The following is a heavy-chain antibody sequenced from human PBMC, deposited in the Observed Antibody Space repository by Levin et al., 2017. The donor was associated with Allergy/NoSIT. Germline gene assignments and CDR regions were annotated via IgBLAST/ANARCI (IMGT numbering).Heavy chain of an antibody. CDR3: ARGPPYCSGGSCPPGGY. CDR2: INHSGST. D-gene: IGHD2-15*01. Sequence: SQTLSLTCAVYGGSFSGYYWSWLRQPPGKGLEWIGEINHSGSTNYNPSLKSRVTISVDTSKNQFSLKLSSVTAADTAVYYCARGPPYCSGGSCPPGGYWGQGTLVTVSS. J-gene: IGHJ4*02. V-gene: IGHV4-34*01. CDR1: GGSFSGYY.